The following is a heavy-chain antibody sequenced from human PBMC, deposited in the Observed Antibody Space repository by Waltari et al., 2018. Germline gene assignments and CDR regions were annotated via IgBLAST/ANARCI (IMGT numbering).Heavy chain of an antibody. J-gene: IGHJ3*02. CDR1: GGSISSSSYY. D-gene: IGHD6-6*01. CDR2: IYYSGST. CDR3: ASPSIAARRSDDAFDI. Sequence: QLQLQESGPGLVKPSETLSLTCTVSGGSISSSSYYWGWIRQPPGKGLEWIGSIYYSGSTYYNPSLKSRVTISVDTSKNQFSLKLSSVTAADTAVYYCASPSIAARRSDDAFDIWGQGTMVTVSS. V-gene: IGHV4-39*07.